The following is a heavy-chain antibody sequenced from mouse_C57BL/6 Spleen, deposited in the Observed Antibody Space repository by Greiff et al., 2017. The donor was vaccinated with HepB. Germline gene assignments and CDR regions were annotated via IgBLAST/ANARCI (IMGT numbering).Heavy chain of an antibody. CDR1: GYTFTSYW. J-gene: IGHJ4*01. V-gene: IGHV1-69*01. Sequence: QVQLQQPGAELVMPGASVKLSCKASGYTFTSYWMHWVKQRPGQGLEWIGEIDPSDSYTNYNQKFKGKSTLTVDKSSSTAYMQLSSLTSEDSAVYYCARWSEGYGNYDYYAMDYWGQGTSVTVSS. CDR3: ARWSEGYGNYDYYAMDY. D-gene: IGHD2-1*01. CDR2: IDPSDSYT.